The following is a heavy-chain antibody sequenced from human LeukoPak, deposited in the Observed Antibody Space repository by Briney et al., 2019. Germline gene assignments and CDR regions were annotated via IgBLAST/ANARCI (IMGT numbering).Heavy chain of an antibody. CDR3: ATYLDVDTAAGGLGNY. V-gene: IGHV1-24*01. CDR2: FDPEDGET. D-gene: IGHD5-18*01. Sequence: WASVKVSCKVSGYTLTELSMHWVRQAPGKGLEWMGGFDPEDGETIYAQKFQGRVTMIEDTSTDTAYMELSSLRSEDTAVYYCATYLDVDTAAGGLGNYWGQGTLVTVSS. J-gene: IGHJ4*02. CDR1: GYTLTELS.